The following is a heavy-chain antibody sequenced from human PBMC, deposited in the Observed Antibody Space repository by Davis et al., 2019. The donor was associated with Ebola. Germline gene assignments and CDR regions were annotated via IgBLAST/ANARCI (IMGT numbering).Heavy chain of an antibody. J-gene: IGHJ6*04. CDR2: ITGSGATK. D-gene: IGHD1-20*01. CDR3: AKTGSSLSGTKEDLGA. Sequence: GGSLRLSCAASGFTFSSYAMSWVRQAPGKGLEWVSVITGSGATKYYADSVKGRFTISRDNSKNTLYLQMNSLRDEDTAVYYCAKTGSSLSGTKEDLGAWGIGTTVTVSS. CDR1: GFTFSSYA. V-gene: IGHV3-23*01.